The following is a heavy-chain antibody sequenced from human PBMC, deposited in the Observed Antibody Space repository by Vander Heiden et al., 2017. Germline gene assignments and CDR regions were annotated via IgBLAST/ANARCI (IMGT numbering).Heavy chain of an antibody. D-gene: IGHD1-26*01. CDR1: GFTFSNAW. CDR2: IKSKTDGGTT. CDR3: TTDNRPYSGSYSYYGMDV. V-gene: IGHV3-15*07. Sequence: EVQLVESGGGLVTPGGSLRLYGAAAGFTFSNAWMNWVRQAPGKGLEWVGRIKSKTDGGTTDYAAPVKGRFTISRDDSKNTLYLQMNSLKTEDTAVYYCTTDNRPYSGSYSYYGMDVWGQGTTVTVSS. J-gene: IGHJ6*02.